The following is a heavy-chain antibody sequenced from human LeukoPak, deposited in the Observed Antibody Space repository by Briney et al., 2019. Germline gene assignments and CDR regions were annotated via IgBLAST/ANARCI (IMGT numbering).Heavy chain of an antibody. CDR3: ARVLNYFSSWRVQLFDY. V-gene: IGHV4-39*07. Sequence: SETLSLTCIVSGGSISSTDYYWGWIRQPPGQGLEWIGSLYYSRSTYYNPSLRSRLTISVDTSKNQFSLKLSSVTAADTAVYYCARVLNYFSSWRVQLFDYWGQGTLVTVSS. J-gene: IGHJ4*02. D-gene: IGHD6-13*01. CDR1: GGSISSTDYY. CDR2: LYYSRST.